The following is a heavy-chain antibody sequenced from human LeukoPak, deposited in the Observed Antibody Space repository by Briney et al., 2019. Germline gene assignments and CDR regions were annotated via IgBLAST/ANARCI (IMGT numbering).Heavy chain of an antibody. V-gene: IGHV4-34*01. D-gene: IGHD6-13*01. CDR1: GGSFSGYY. Sequence: KPSETLSLTCAVYGGSFSGYYWSWIRQPPGKGLEWIGEINHSGSTNYNPSLKSRVTISVDTSKNQFSLKLSSVTAADTAVYYCARGKQQLGRLGGWFDPWGQGTLVTVSS. J-gene: IGHJ5*02. CDR3: ARGKQQLGRLGGWFDP. CDR2: INHSGST.